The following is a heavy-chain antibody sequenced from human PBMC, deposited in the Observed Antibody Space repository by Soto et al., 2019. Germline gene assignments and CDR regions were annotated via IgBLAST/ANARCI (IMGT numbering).Heavy chain of an antibody. D-gene: IGHD6-19*01. V-gene: IGHV3-74*01. Sequence: AGGSLRLSCAASGFTFTSYWMHWVRQAPGKGLVWVSRINSDGSSTTYADSVKGRFTISRDNAKNTLYLQMNSLRAEDTAVYYCAPGAGAFDYWGQETLVTISS. CDR3: APGAGAFDY. CDR1: GFTFTSYW. CDR2: INSDGSST. J-gene: IGHJ4*02.